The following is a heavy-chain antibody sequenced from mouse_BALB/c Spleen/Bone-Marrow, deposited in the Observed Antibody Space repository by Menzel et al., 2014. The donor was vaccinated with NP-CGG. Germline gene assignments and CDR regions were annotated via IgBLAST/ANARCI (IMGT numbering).Heavy chain of an antibody. D-gene: IGHD2-3*01. CDR1: GYAFSYSW. V-gene: IGHV1-82*01. Sequence: QVQLKQSGPELVKPGASVKISCNASGYAFSYSWMNWVKQRPGQGLEWIGRIYPGDGDTYYNGKFKGRATLTADKSSSTAYMQLSSLTSVDSAVYFCARSDGYRAMDYWGQGPSVTVSS. CDR3: ARSDGYRAMDY. J-gene: IGHJ4*01. CDR2: IYPGDGDT.